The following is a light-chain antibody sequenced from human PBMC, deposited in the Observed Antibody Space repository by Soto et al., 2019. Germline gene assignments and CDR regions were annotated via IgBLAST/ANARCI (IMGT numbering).Light chain of an antibody. CDR1: SSDVGGYSY. CDR2: EVT. CDR3: SSYAGSNNLYV. J-gene: IGLJ1*01. Sequence: QSALTQPPSASGSPGQSVTISCTGTSSDVGGYSYVSWYQRHPGKAPKLMIYEVTKRPSGVPDRFSGSKSGNTASLTVSGPQAEDEADYYCSSYAGSNNLYVFGTGTKVTVL. V-gene: IGLV2-8*01.